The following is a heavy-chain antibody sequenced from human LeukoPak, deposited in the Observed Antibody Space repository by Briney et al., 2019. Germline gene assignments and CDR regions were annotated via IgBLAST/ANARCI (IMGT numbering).Heavy chain of an antibody. CDR2: ISGTGGNT. J-gene: IGHJ4*02. CDR1: GFTFSNYA. CDR3: AKDGYLPLLTGDPALDY. Sequence: GGSLRLSCAASGFTFSNYAMSWVRQAPGKGLEWVSAISGTGGNTYYADSVKGRFTISRDNSKNTLYLQMNSLGAEDTAVYYCAKDGYLPLLTGDPALDYWGQGTLVTVSS. V-gene: IGHV3-23*01. D-gene: IGHD7-27*01.